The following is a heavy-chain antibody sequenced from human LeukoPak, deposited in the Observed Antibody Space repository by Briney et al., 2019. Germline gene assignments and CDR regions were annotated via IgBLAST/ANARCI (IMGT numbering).Heavy chain of an antibody. J-gene: IGHJ5*02. CDR2: INPNSGAT. CDR1: GYSLTGYY. Sequence: ASVKVSCKASGYSLTGYYMHWVRQAPGQGLEWMGWINPNSGATKYAQKFQGRVTITRDTSSSTAYMELSRLRSDDTAVYYCGRGLRYYYDSSGYTNWFDPWGQGTLVTVSS. CDR3: GRGLRYYYDSSGYTNWFDP. V-gene: IGHV1-2*02. D-gene: IGHD3-22*01.